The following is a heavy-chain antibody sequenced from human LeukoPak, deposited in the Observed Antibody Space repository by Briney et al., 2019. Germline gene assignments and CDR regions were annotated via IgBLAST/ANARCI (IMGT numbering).Heavy chain of an antibody. CDR1: GFTFSSYG. J-gene: IGHJ4*02. D-gene: IGHD6-13*01. V-gene: IGHV3-30*02. Sequence: PGGSLRLSCAASGFTFSSYGMHWVRQAPGKGMEWVAFIRYYGSNKYYADSVKGRFTISRDNSKNTLYLQMNSLRAEDTAVYYCAKDRSSSWVLDYWGQGTLVTVSS. CDR2: IRYYGSNK. CDR3: AKDRSSSWVLDY.